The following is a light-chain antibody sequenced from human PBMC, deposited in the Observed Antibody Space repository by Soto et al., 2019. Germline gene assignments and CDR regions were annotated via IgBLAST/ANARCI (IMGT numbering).Light chain of an antibody. CDR1: QSVSIN. V-gene: IGKV3-15*01. J-gene: IGKJ1*01. CDR3: QQYNNWPRT. Sequence: EIVMTQSPATLSVSPGERATLSCRASQSVSINLAWYQQKPGQAPRLLIYGASTRATGIPARFSDSGSGTEFTNTNSSLQSEDFAVYYCQQYNNWPRTFGQGTKVEIK. CDR2: GAS.